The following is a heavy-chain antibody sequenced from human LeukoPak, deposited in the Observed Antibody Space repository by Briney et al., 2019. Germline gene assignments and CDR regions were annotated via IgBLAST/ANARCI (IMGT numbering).Heavy chain of an antibody. CDR2: ISGSGGST. J-gene: IGHJ2*01. V-gene: IGHV3-23*01. CDR1: GFTFTNYA. CDR3: AKRNWYFDL. Sequence: GGSLRLSCAASGFTFTNYAMSWVRQVPGKGLEWVSSISGSGGSTFYTDSVKGRFTISRDNSKDTLYLQMNSLRSEVTAVYYCAKRNWYFDLWGRGTLVTVSS.